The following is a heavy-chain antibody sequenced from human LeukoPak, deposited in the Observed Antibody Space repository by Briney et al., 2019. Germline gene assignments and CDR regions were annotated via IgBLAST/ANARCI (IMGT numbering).Heavy chain of an antibody. J-gene: IGHJ4*02. D-gene: IGHD5-18*01. CDR2: ISSSGSTI. V-gene: IGHV3-48*03. Sequence: GGSLRLSCAASGFTFSSYEMNWVRQAPGKGLEWVSYISSSGSTIYYADSVKGRFTISRDNAKNSLYLQMNSLRAEDTAVYYCARDPGYNYGFDYWGQGTLVTVSS. CDR3: ARDPGYNYGFDY. CDR1: GFTFSSYE.